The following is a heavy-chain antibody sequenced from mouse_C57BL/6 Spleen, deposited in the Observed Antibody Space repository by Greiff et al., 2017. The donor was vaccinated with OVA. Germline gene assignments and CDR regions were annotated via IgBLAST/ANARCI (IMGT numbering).Heavy chain of an antibody. V-gene: IGHV1-69*01. Sequence: VQLQQPGAELVMPGASVKLSCKASGYTFTSYCMHWVKQRPGQGLEWIGEIDPSDSYTNYNQKFKGKSTLTVDKSSSTDYMQLSSLTSEDSAVFYCAAIQEGFAYWGQGTLVTVSA. J-gene: IGHJ3*01. CDR1: GYTFTSYC. D-gene: IGHD3-2*02. CDR3: AAIQEGFAY. CDR2: IDPSDSYT.